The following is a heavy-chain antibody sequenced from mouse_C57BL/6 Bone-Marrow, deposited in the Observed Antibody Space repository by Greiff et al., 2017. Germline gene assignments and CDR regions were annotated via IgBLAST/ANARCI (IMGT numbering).Heavy chain of an antibody. Sequence: QVTLKVSGPGILQPSQTLSLTCSFSGFSLSTFGMGVGWIRQPSGKGLEWLAHIWWDDDKYYKPAPKSRLTISKDTSKNQVFLKIANVDTADTATYYCARGTYYYDSSRFDYWGQGTTLTVSS. CDR2: IWWDDDK. J-gene: IGHJ2*01. D-gene: IGHD1-1*01. CDR3: ARGTYYYDSSRFDY. CDR1: GFSLSTFGMG. V-gene: IGHV8-8*01.